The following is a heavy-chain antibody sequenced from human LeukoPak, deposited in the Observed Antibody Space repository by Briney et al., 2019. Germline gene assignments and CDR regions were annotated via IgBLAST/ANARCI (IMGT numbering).Heavy chain of an antibody. D-gene: IGHD6-13*01. J-gene: IGHJ5*02. V-gene: IGHV3-23*01. Sequence: PGGSLRLSCAASGFSFSDYAMIWVRQAPGKGLEWVAGIRGSATKIYYSDSVEGRFTISRDNSKSTVYLQMSSLRAEDTAVYYCAKDTKIEYGTSYLNWFDPWGQGTLVTVSS. CDR3: AKDTKIEYGTSYLNWFDP. CDR2: IRGSATKI. CDR1: GFSFSDYA.